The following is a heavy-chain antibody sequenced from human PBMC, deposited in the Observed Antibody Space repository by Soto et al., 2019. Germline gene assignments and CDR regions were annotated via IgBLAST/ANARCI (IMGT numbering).Heavy chain of an antibody. CDR3: ARGGSYDSSGYYTRRAWFDP. CDR2: IIPIFGTA. Sequence: SVKVSCKASGGTFSSYAISWVRQAPGQGLEWMGGIIPIFGTANYAQKFQGRVTITADESTSTAYMELSSLRSEDTAVYYCARGGSYDSSGYYTRRAWFDPWGQGTLVTVSS. CDR1: GGTFSSYA. J-gene: IGHJ5*02. V-gene: IGHV1-69*13. D-gene: IGHD3-22*01.